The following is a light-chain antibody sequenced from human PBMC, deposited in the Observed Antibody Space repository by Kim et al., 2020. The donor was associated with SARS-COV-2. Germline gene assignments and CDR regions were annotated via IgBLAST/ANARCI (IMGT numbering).Light chain of an antibody. Sequence: ASVGDKVTITCRASQSISKWLAWYQQKPGKAPKLLIYKASNLESGVPSRFSGSGSGTEFTLTISSLQPDDFATYFCQHYSGDPPRTFGQGTKVE. J-gene: IGKJ1*01. CDR1: QSISKW. V-gene: IGKV1-5*03. CDR3: QHYSGDPPRT. CDR2: KAS.